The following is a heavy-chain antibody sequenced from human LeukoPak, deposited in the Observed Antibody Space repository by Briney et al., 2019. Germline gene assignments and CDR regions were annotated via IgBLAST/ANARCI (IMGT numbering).Heavy chain of an antibody. V-gene: IGHV4-38-2*02. D-gene: IGHD3-3*01. CDR3: ARRSGPGELIDY. CDR1: GYSISSGYY. J-gene: IGHJ4*02. Sequence: ASETLSLTCTLSGYSISSGYYWGWIRQPPGKGLEWIGSIYHSGSTYYNPSLKSRVTISVDTSKNQFSLKLSSVTAADTAVYYCARRSGPGELIDYWGQGTLVTVSS. CDR2: IYHSGST.